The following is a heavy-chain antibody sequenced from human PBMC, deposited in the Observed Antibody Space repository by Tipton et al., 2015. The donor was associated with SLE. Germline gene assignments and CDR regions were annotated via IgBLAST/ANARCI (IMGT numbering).Heavy chain of an antibody. J-gene: IGHJ4*02. D-gene: IGHD3-22*01. CDR1: GGSISSYY. Sequence: TLSLTCTVSGGSISSYYWSWIRQPPGKGLEWIGEINHSGSTNHNPSLKSRVTISVDRSKNQFSLKLSSVTAADTAVYYCARGGYYDSSGYFDYWGQGTLVTVSS. V-gene: IGHV4-34*01. CDR3: ARGGYYDSSGYFDY. CDR2: INHSGST.